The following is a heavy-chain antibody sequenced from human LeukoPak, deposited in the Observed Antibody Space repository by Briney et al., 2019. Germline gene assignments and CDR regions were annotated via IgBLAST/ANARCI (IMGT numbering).Heavy chain of an antibody. V-gene: IGHV3-64*01. CDR3: ARARIAAASLTYNWFDP. CDR2: ISSNGGST. CDR1: GFTFRSYA. D-gene: IGHD6-13*01. J-gene: IGHJ5*02. Sequence: GGSLRLSCAASGFTFRSYAMHWVRQAPGKGLEYVSGISSNGGSTYYVNSVKGRFTISRDNSKNTLYLEMGSLRTEDMAVYYCARARIAAASLTYNWFDPWGQGTLVTVSS.